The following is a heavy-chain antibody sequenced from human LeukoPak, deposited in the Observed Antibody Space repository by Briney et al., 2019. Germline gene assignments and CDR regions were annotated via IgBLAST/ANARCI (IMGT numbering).Heavy chain of an antibody. D-gene: IGHD2-15*01. CDR3: ARPLAGWSNNWFDP. V-gene: IGHV1-69*06. CDR1: GGTFSSYA. CDR2: IIPIFGTA. Sequence: ASAKVSCKASGGTFSSYAISWVRQAPGQGLEWMGGIIPIFGTANYAQKFQGRVTITADKSTSTAYMELSSLRSEDTAVYYCARPLAGWSNNWFDPWGQGTLVTVSS. J-gene: IGHJ5*02.